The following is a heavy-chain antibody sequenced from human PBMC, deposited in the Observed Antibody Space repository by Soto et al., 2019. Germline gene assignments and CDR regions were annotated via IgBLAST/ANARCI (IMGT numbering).Heavy chain of an antibody. Sequence: QVQLVQSGAEVKKPGSSVTVSCKASGGTFSSYAISWVRQAPGQGLEWMGGIIPIFGTATYAQKFQGRVTITADESTSTAYMELTSLRSEDTAVYYCARRGYDYGDYSNWFDPWGQGTLVTASS. CDR2: IIPIFGTA. CDR1: GGTFSSYA. CDR3: ARRGYDYGDYSNWFDP. J-gene: IGHJ5*02. D-gene: IGHD4-17*01. V-gene: IGHV1-69*01.